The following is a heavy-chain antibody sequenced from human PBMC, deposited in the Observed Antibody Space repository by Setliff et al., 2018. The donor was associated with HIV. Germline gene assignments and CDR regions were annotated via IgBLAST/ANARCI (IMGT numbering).Heavy chain of an antibody. J-gene: IGHJ2*01. D-gene: IGHD6-19*01. Sequence: TLSLTCTVSGGSISSSSHYWGWIRQPPGKGLEWVGSIYYSGSTYYNPSLKSRVTISLDTSKNQLSLKLSSVIAADTAVYYCASYYRVSGWYQEASWFFDLWGRGTLVTVSS. CDR2: IYYSGST. V-gene: IGHV4-39*01. CDR1: GGSISSSSHY. CDR3: ASYYRVSGWYQEASWFFDL.